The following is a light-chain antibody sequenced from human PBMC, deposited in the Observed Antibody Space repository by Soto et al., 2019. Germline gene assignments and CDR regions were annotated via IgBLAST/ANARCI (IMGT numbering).Light chain of an antibody. CDR1: SSNIGDNP. V-gene: IGLV1-36*01. Sequence: QSVLTQSPSVSEAPRQRVTITCSGSSSNIGDNPVNWYQQLPGKAPKLLIYYDDLLASGVSDRFSGSKSGTSASLAISGLQSEDEGDYYCAAWDDSLDGVVFGGRTQLTVL. CDR2: YDD. J-gene: IGLJ2*01. CDR3: AAWDDSLDGVV.